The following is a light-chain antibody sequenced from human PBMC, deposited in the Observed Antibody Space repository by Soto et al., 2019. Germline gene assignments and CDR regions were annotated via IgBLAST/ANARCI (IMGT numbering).Light chain of an antibody. CDR1: QSVSSS. CDR3: QQYADWPKT. CDR2: DAS. J-gene: IGKJ1*01. V-gene: IGKV3-11*01. Sequence: EIVLTQSPATLSLSPGERATLSCRASQSVSSSLAWYQQKPGQAPRLLIYDASNRATGIPARFSGSGSGADFTLTISSLQSEDFAVYFCQQYADWPKTFGQGTKVDI.